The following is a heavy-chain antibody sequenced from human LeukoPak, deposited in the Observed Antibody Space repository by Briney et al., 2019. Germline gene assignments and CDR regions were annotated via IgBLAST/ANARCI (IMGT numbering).Heavy chain of an antibody. CDR2: IASDGSST. Sequence: GRSLRLPCAASGTYWMHWVRQAPGKGLVWVSRIASDGSSTTYADSVKGRFSISRDNAKNTLYLQMNSLRVEDTAVYYCARGRPHGNDYWGQGTLVTVSS. CDR1: GTYW. J-gene: IGHJ4*02. D-gene: IGHD4-23*01. CDR3: ARGRPHGNDY. V-gene: IGHV3-74*01.